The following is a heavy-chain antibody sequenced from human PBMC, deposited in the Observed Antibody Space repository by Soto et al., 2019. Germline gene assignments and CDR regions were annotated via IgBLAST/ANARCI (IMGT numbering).Heavy chain of an antibody. V-gene: IGHV1-69*13. CDR2: IIPIFGTA. J-gene: IGHJ4*02. CDR1: GGTFSSYA. CDR3: ARGSTVVTPEVEYFDY. D-gene: IGHD2-21*02. Sequence: SVKVSCKASGGTFSSYAISWVRQAPGQGLEWMGGIIPIFGTANYAQKFQGRVTITADESTSTAYMELSSLRFEDTAVYYCARGSTVVTPEVEYFDYWGQGTLVTVS.